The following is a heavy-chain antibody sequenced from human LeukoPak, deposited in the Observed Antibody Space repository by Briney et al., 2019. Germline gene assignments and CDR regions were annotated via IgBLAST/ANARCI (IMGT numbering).Heavy chain of an antibody. CDR2: IYYSGST. V-gene: IGHV4-39*01. CDR3: ARRGYCSSTSCYVDY. D-gene: IGHD2-2*01. Sequence: PSETLSFTCTVSGGSIISSSYYWGWIRQPPGKGLEWIGSIYYSGSTYYNPSLKSRVTISVDTSKNQFSLKLSSVTAADTAVYYCARRGYCSSTSCYVDYWGQGTLVTVSS. CDR1: GGSIISSSYY. J-gene: IGHJ4*02.